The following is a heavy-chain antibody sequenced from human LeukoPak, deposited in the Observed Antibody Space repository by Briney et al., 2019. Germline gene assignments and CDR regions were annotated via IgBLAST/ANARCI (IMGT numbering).Heavy chain of an antibody. D-gene: IGHD3-10*01. CDR1: GGSFSGYY. CDR3: ARAENYYGSGSYPRGY. Sequence: PSETLSLTCAVYGGSFSGYYWSWIRQPPGKGLEWIGEINHSGSTNYNPSLKSRVTISVDTSKNQFSLKLTSVTAADTAVYYCARAENYYGSGSYPRGYWGQGTLVTVSS. V-gene: IGHV4-34*01. J-gene: IGHJ4*02. CDR2: INHSGST.